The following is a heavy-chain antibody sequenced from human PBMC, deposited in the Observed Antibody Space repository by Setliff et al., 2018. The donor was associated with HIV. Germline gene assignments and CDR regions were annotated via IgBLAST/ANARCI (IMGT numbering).Heavy chain of an antibody. V-gene: IGHV4-61*09. CDR3: AGAGIVVVIFDY. Sequence: SETLSLTCTVSGGSISSGSYYWSWIRQPAGKGLEWIGHIYTSGSTNYNPSLKSRVTISVDTSKNQFSPKLSSVTAADTAVYYCAGAGIVVVIFDYWGQGTLVTVSS. J-gene: IGHJ4*02. CDR1: GGSISSGSYY. D-gene: IGHD3-22*01. CDR2: IYTSGST.